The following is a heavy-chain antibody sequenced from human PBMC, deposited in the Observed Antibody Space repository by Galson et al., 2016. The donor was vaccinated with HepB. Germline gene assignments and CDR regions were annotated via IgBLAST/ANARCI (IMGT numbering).Heavy chain of an antibody. CDR3: LKRRKYTGDDTLDI. CDR1: GFTFSTYW. Sequence: SLRLSCAASGFTFSTYWMSWLRQAPGKGLQWLAVISYDGDVKHYADFAKGQFTISRDNSKNTLFLQMNSLRVEDTAVYFCLKRRKYTGDDTLDIWGQGTMVTVSP. CDR2: ISYDGDVK. V-gene: IGHV3-30*18. D-gene: IGHD1-14*01. J-gene: IGHJ3*02.